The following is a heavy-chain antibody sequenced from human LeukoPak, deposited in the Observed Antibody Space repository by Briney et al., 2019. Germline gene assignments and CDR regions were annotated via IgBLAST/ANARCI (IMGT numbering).Heavy chain of an antibody. V-gene: IGHV1-69*05. CDR1: GGTFSSYA. Sequence: SVKVSCKGSGGTFSSYAISWVRQAPGQGLEWMGRIIPIFGTANYAQKFQGRVTITTDESTSTAYMELSSLRSEDTAVYYCARNSGWYDFTVDYWGQGTLVTVSS. D-gene: IGHD6-19*01. CDR3: ARNSGWYDFTVDY. CDR2: IIPIFGTA. J-gene: IGHJ4*02.